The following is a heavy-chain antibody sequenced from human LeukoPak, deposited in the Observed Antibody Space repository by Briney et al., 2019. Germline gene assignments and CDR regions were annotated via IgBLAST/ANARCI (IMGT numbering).Heavy chain of an antibody. CDR2: IIPIFGTA. V-gene: IGHV1-69*13. CDR3: ARDIGVVTIWFDP. Sequence: ASVKVSCKVSGGTFSSYAISLVRQAPGQGLEWMGGIIPIFGTANYAQKFQGRVTITADESTSTAYMELSSLRSEDTAVYYCARDIGVVTIWFDPWGEGTLVTVSS. J-gene: IGHJ5*02. CDR1: GGTFSSYA. D-gene: IGHD3-3*01.